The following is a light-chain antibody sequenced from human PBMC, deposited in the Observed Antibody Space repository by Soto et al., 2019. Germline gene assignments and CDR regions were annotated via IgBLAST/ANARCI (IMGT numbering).Light chain of an antibody. Sequence: ETVMTQSPATLSVSPGERATLSCRASQSVSTKLAWYQQKPGQAPRLLIYGASTRATGIPARFSGSGSGTEFTLTVSSLQSEDVAVYYCQQYDDWPPFTFGQGTRLEIK. CDR2: GAS. CDR3: QQYDDWPPFT. CDR1: QSVSTK. V-gene: IGKV3D-15*01. J-gene: IGKJ5*01.